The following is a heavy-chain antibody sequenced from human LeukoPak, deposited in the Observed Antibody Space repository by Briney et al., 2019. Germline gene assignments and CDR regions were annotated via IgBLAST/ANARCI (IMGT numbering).Heavy chain of an antibody. CDR3: ARAGTSSSPLHFDY. V-gene: IGHV1-2*02. CDR1: GYTLTGHY. Sequence: GASVKVSCKASGYTLTGHYIHWVRQAPGQGLDYMGWINPNSSGTNYAQKFQGRVTMTRDTSINTAYMELSSLKSDDTAVYYCARAGTSSSPLHFDYWGQGTLVTVSS. J-gene: IGHJ4*02. CDR2: INPNSSGT. D-gene: IGHD6-6*01.